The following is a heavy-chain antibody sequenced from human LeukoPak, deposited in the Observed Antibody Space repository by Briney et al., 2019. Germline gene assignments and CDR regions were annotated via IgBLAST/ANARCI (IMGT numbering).Heavy chain of an antibody. CDR2: INAGNGDT. CDR1: GYTFTSYA. V-gene: IGHV1-3*01. Sequence: GASVKVSCKASGYTFTSYAMHWVRQAPGHRLEWMGWINAGNGDTRYSQKFQDRVTFTRDTSASTAYMELSSLRSEDTAVYYCARYTSSSPGWFAPWGQGTLATVSS. J-gene: IGHJ5*02. CDR3: ARYTSSSPGWFAP. D-gene: IGHD6-13*01.